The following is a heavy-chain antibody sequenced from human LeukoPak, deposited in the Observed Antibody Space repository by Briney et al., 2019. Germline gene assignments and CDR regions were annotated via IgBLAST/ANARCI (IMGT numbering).Heavy chain of an antibody. CDR1: GYSISSGYY. V-gene: IGHV4-38-2*01. Sequence: SETLSLTCAVSGYSISSGYYWGWIRQLPGKGLEWIGSIYHSGSTYYNPSLKSRVTISVDTSKNQFSLKLSSVTAADTAVYYCARIAAAATYDAFEIWGQGTMVTVSS. D-gene: IGHD6-13*01. J-gene: IGHJ3*02. CDR2: IYHSGST. CDR3: ARIAAAATYDAFEI.